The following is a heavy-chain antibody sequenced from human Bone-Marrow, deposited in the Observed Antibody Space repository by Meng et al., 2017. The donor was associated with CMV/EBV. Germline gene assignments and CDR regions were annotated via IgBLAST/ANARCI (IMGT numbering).Heavy chain of an antibody. D-gene: IGHD2-2*01. J-gene: IGHJ5*02. V-gene: IGHV3-9*01. CDR1: GFTFDDYA. Sequence: SLKISCAASGFTFDDYAMHWVRQAPGKGLEWVSGISWNSGSIGYADSVKGRFTISRDNAKNSLYLQMNSLRAEDTAVYYCARVPYCSSTSCYRNWFDPWGQGTRVTVYS. CDR3: ARVPYCSSTSCYRNWFDP. CDR2: ISWNSGSI.